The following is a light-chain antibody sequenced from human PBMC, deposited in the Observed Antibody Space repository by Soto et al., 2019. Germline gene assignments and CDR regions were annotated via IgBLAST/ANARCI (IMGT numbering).Light chain of an antibody. CDR3: SSYTSSSTLAYV. V-gene: IGLV2-14*01. CDR2: EVS. J-gene: IGLJ1*01. Sequence: QSALTQPASVSGSPRQSITISCTGTSSDVGGYNYVSWYQQHPGKAPKLMIYEVSNRPSGVSNRFSGSKSGNTASLTISGLQAEDEADYYCSSYTSSSTLAYVFGTGTKLTVL. CDR1: SSDVGGYNY.